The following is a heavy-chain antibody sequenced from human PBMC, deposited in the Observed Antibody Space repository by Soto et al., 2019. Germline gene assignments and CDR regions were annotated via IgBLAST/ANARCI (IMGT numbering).Heavy chain of an antibody. D-gene: IGHD5-18*01. CDR1: GGSFSGYY. V-gene: IGHV4-34*01. CDR2: INHSGST. CDR3: ARGRGKYSYGYYYYYGMDV. J-gene: IGHJ6*02. Sequence: SETLSLTCAAYGGSFSGYYWSWIRQPPGKGLEWIGEINHSGSTNYNPSLKSRVTISVDTSKNQFSLKLSSVTAADTAVYYCARGRGKYSYGYYYYYGMDVWGQGTTVTVSS.